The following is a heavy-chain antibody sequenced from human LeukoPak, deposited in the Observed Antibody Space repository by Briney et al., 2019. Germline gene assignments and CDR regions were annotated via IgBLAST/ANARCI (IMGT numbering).Heavy chain of an antibody. D-gene: IGHD3-10*01. CDR1: GFTFSSYW. V-gene: IGHV3-7*05. J-gene: IGHJ3*02. Sequence: PGGSLRLSCAASGFTFSSYWMSWVRQAPGKGLEWVANIIRDGSEKYYVDSVKGRLTISRDNAENSLYLQMNSLRAEDTAVYYCARARDYGSGRANAFDIWGQGTMVTVSS. CDR2: IIRDGSEK. CDR3: ARARDYGSGRANAFDI.